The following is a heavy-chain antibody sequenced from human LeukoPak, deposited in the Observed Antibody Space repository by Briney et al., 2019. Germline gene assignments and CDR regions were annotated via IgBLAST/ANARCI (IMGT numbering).Heavy chain of an antibody. J-gene: IGHJ6*03. CDR3: ARGDMRGGRAYYYYYYMDV. CDR2: IYYSGST. D-gene: IGHD3-10*01. CDR1: GGSISSYY. V-gene: IGHV4-59*01. Sequence: SETLSLTCTVSGGSISSYYWSWIRQPPGKGLEWIGYIYYSGSTNYNPSLKSLVTISVDTSKNQFSLKLSSVTAADTAVYYCARGDMRGGRAYYYYYYMDVWGKGTTVTVSS.